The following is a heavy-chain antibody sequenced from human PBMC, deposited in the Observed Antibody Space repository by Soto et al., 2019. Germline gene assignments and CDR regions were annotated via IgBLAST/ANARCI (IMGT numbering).Heavy chain of an antibody. CDR2: IYYSGST. CDR3: ARVPFYDSSGRSYYFDY. Sequence: KTSETLSLTCTVSGGSISSGDYYWSWIRQPPGKGLEYIGYIYYSGSTYYNPSLKSRLTISMDMSKNQFSLKLNSVTAADTAVYYCARVPFYDSSGRSYYFDYWGQGTLVTVSS. J-gene: IGHJ4*02. V-gene: IGHV4-30-4*01. CDR1: GGSISSGDYY. D-gene: IGHD3-22*01.